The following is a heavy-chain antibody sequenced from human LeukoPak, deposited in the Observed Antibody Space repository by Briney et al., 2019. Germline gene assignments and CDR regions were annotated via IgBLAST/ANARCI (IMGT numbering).Heavy chain of an antibody. D-gene: IGHD3-10*01. CDR2: IYYSGST. CDR3: ATFNHDLKLGSGFDY. V-gene: IGHV4-59*08. Sequence: SETLSLTCTVSGGSISSYYWSWIRQPPGKGLEWIGYIYYSGSTNYNPSLKSRVTISVDTSKNQFSLKLSSVAAADTAVYYCATFNHDLKLGSGFDYWGQGTLVTVSS. CDR1: GGSISSYY. J-gene: IGHJ4*02.